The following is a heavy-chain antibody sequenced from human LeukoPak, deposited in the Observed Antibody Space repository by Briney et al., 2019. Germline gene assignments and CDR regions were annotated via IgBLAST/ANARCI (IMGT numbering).Heavy chain of an antibody. V-gene: IGHV4-59*08. Sequence: SETLFLTCTVSGGSINNYYWSWIRQPPGKGLEWIGYIYYSGSTNYNPSLKSRITISVDTSKNQFSLKLSSVTAADTAVYYCARQAGSPWYFDYWGQGTLVTVSS. CDR2: IYYSGST. CDR3: ARQAGSPWYFDY. J-gene: IGHJ4*02. D-gene: IGHD1-26*01. CDR1: GGSINNYY.